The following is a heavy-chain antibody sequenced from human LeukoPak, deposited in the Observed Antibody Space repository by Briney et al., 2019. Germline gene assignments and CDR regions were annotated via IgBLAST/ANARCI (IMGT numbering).Heavy chain of an antibody. Sequence: PGGSLRHSCAASGFTFSNYGMHWVRQAPGKGLEWVAVISYDGSNKYYADSVKGRFTISRDNSKNTLYLQMNSLGAEDTAVYYCAKDSPDSSEVYDYYGMDVWGQGTTVTVSS. V-gene: IGHV3-30*18. CDR2: ISYDGSNK. CDR1: GFTFSNYG. CDR3: AKDSPDSSEVYDYYGMDV. D-gene: IGHD3-22*01. J-gene: IGHJ6*02.